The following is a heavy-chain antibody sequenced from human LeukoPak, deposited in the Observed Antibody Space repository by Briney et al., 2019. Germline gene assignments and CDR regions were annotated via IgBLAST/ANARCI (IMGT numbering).Heavy chain of an antibody. J-gene: IGHJ2*01. D-gene: IGHD2-15*01. CDR1: GYTFTSYD. CDR3: ARVTLGSWYFDL. Sequence: ASVKVSCKASGYTFTSYDINWVRQATGQGLEWMGWMNPNSGNTGYAQKFQGRVTLTTDTSTSTAYMDLRSLRSDDTAVYHCARVTLGSWYFDLWGRGTLVTVSS. V-gene: IGHV1-8*01. CDR2: MNPNSGNT.